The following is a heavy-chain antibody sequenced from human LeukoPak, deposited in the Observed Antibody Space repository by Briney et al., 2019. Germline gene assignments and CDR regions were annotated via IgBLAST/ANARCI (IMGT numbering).Heavy chain of an antibody. Sequence: PGGSLRLSCAASGFTFSNSWMSWLRQAPGKGLEWVANMKPDGGEKHYVGSVEGRFIISRDNAKNSLYLRMNSLRVEDTAVYFCARDGSGYSNTWGQGTLVTVSS. D-gene: IGHD3-10*01. CDR2: MKPDGGEK. V-gene: IGHV3-7*01. J-gene: IGHJ4*02. CDR3: ARDGSGYSNT. CDR1: GFTFSNSW.